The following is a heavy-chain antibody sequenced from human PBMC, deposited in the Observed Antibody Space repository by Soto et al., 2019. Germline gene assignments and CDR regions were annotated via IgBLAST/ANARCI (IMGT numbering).Heavy chain of an antibody. CDR1: GYTFTSYG. J-gene: IGHJ6*03. CDR3: ARCGGDCQYYYYYYMDV. V-gene: IGHV1-18*01. Sequence: QVQLVQSGAEVKKPGASVKVSCKASGYTFTSYGISWVRQAPGQGLEWMGWISAYNGNTNYAQKLQGRVTMTTDTSTSTAYMGLRSLRSDDAAVYYCARCGGDCQYYYYYYMDVWGKGTTVTVSS. D-gene: IGHD2-21*01. CDR2: ISAYNGNT.